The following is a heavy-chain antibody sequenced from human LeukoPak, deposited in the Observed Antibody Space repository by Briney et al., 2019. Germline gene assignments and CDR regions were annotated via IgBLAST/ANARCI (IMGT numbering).Heavy chain of an antibody. CDR2: LSSDGNNQ. V-gene: IGHV3-30*18. D-gene: IGHD3-22*01. CDR3: AKGTTTGYYYDSSGYYYFDY. Sequence: GGSLRLSCAASGFTFSCCGMHWVRQAAGKGLEWVTVLSSDGNNQYYADSVKGRFTISRDISKNTIYLQMNSLRADDTAVYYCAKGTTTGYYYDSSGYYYFDYWGQGTLVTVSS. J-gene: IGHJ4*02. CDR1: GFTFSCCG.